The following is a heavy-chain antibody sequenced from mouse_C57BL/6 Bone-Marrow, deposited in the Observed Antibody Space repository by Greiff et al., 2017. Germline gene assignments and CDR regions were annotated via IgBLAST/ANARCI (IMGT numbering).Heavy chain of an antibody. CDR1: GYTFTDYE. CDR2: IDPETGGT. V-gene: IGHV1-15*01. CDR3: TRRSPYGSSLFAY. Sequence: VQLQQSGAELVRPGASVTLSCKASGYTFTDYEMHWVKQTPVHGLEWIGAIDPETGGTAYNQKFKGKAILTADKSSSTAYMELRSLTSEDSAVYYCTRRSPYGSSLFAYWGQGTLVTVSA. D-gene: IGHD1-1*01. J-gene: IGHJ3*01.